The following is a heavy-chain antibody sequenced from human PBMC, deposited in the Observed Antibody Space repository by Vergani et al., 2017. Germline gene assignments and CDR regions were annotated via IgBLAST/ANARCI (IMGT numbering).Heavy chain of an antibody. CDR2: ISWNSGSI. Sequence: EVQLVESGGGLVQPGGSLRLSCAASGFTFSSYWMHWVRQAPGKGLVWVSGISWNSGSIGYADSVKGRFTISRDNAKNSLYLQMNSLRAEDTALYYCAKDMGSGWYGADYWGQGTLVTVSS. D-gene: IGHD6-19*01. V-gene: IGHV3-9*01. CDR1: GFTFSSYW. CDR3: AKDMGSGWYGADY. J-gene: IGHJ4*02.